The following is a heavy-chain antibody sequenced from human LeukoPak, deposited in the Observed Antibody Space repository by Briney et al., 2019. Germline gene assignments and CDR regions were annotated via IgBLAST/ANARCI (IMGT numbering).Heavy chain of an antibody. Sequence: PSETLSLTCTVSGYSISSGYFWGWIRQPPGKGLEWIGSIYHSGITYYNPSLRSRVTISVDTSKNQFSLKLSSVTAADTAVYYCARANYYDSSGYSRGAFDIWGQGTMVTVSS. CDR2: IYHSGIT. CDR3: ARANYYDSSGYSRGAFDI. V-gene: IGHV4-38-2*02. D-gene: IGHD3-22*01. CDR1: GYSISSGYF. J-gene: IGHJ3*02.